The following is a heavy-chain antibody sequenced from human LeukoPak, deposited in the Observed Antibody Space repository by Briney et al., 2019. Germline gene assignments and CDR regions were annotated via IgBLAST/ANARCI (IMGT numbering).Heavy chain of an antibody. Sequence: GGSLRLSCAASGFTFSSYAMSWVRQAPGKGLEWVSAISGSGGRTYYADSVKGRFTMSRDNSKKILYLQMNSLKTEDTAVYYCTSSYFDFWIDYWGQGALVTVSS. CDR3: TSSYFDFWIDY. D-gene: IGHD3-3*01. J-gene: IGHJ4*02. CDR2: ISGSGGRT. CDR1: GFTFSSYA. V-gene: IGHV3-23*01.